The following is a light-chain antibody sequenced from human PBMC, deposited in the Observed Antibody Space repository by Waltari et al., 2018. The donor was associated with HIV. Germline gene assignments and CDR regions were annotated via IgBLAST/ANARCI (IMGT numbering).Light chain of an antibody. CDR1: KLGNKY. Sequence: SSELIQPPSMSVSPGQTASITCSGDKLGNKYASWYQQKPGQSPVLVMDQDNKRPSEVPGRFSGSNSGDTATLTISGTQALDEADYYCQAWDTSGVVFGGGTKLTVL. J-gene: IGLJ2*01. V-gene: IGLV3-1*01. CDR3: QAWDTSGVV. CDR2: QDN.